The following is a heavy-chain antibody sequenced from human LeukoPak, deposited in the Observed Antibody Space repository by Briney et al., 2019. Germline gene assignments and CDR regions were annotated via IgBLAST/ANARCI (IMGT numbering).Heavy chain of an antibody. CDR3: AKVEGYCSSTSCYARHYYYGMDV. V-gene: IGHV3-30*18. CDR1: GFTFSSYG. CDR2: ISYDGSNK. Sequence: GGSLRLPCAASGFTFSSYGMHWVRQAPGKGLEWVAVISYDGSNKYYADSVKGRFTISRDNSKNTLYLQMNSLRAEDTAVYYCAKVEGYCSSTSCYARHYYYGMDVWGQGTTVTVSS. J-gene: IGHJ6*02. D-gene: IGHD2-2*01.